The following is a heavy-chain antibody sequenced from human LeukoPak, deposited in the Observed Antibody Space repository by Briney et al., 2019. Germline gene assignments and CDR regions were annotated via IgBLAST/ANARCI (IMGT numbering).Heavy chain of an antibody. D-gene: IGHD6-13*01. Sequence: GASVKVSCKASGYTFTSYGISWVRQAPGQGLEWMGWISAYNGNTNYAQKLQGRVTMTTDTSTSTAYMELRSLRSDDTAVYYCARDRLHSSSWLGYYYYYMDVWGKGTTVTVSS. CDR1: GYTFTSYG. CDR2: ISAYNGNT. CDR3: ARDRLHSSSWLGYYYYYMDV. V-gene: IGHV1-18*01. J-gene: IGHJ6*03.